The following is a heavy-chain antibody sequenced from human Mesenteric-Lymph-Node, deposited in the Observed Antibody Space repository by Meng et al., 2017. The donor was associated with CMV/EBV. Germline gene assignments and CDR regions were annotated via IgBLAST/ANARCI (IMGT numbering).Heavy chain of an antibody. Sequence: CKASDSPFPNFAMHWVRQAPGQGLEWMGWINTTTGNQTYAQGFTGRFVFSLDTSVSAAYLQISSLKAEDTAVYYCARFMVRGENTDYWGQGTLVTVSS. CDR1: DSPFPNFA. D-gene: IGHD3-10*01. CDR2: INTTTGNQ. J-gene: IGHJ4*02. CDR3: ARFMVRGENTDY. V-gene: IGHV7-4-1*02.